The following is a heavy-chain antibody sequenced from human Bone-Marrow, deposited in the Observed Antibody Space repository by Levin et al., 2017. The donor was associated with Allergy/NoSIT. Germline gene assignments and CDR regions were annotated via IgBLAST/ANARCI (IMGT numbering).Heavy chain of an antibody. J-gene: IGHJ4*02. CDR1: GFTFDDAW. V-gene: IGHV3-15*01. Sequence: GGSLRLSCAASGFTFDDAWMTWVRQAPGKGLEWVGHIKSKSDGGTTDYAPPVKGRFTISRDDSQNTLYLQMTSLRTEDSAVYYWTKARVLMRYNDGKWYDTYYFDHWGQGTLVTVSS. D-gene: IGHD3-22*01. CDR2: IKSKSDGGTT. CDR3: TKARVLMRYNDGKWYDTYYFDH.